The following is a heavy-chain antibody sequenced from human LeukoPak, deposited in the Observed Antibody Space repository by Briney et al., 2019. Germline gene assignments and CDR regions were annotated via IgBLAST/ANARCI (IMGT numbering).Heavy chain of an antibody. J-gene: IGHJ2*01. CDR1: GGSISGHH. Sequence: SETLSLTCTVSGGSISGHHWSWIRQPPGQGLEWIGYIYANNGGTDYNPSLKSRATISVDRSRNQFSLHLNAVTAADPAVYYYARDSAARSDLWGRGTLVTVAS. V-gene: IGHV4-59*11. CDR3: ARDSAARSDL. D-gene: IGHD2-15*01. CDR2: IYANNGGT.